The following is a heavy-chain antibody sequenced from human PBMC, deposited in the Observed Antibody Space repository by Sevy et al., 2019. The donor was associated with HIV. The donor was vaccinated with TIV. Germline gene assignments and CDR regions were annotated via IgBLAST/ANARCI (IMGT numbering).Heavy chain of an antibody. V-gene: IGHV3-33*01. J-gene: IGHJ6*02. D-gene: IGHD1-26*01. CDR2: IWYDGSNK. Sequence: WGSLRLSCAASGFTFSSYGMHWVRQAPGKGLEWVAVIWYDGSNKYYADSVKGRFTISRDNSKNTLYLQMNSLRAEDTAVYYCARFRQVGATPYYYYYGMDVWGQGTTVTVSS. CDR3: ARFRQVGATPYYYYYGMDV. CDR1: GFTFSSYG.